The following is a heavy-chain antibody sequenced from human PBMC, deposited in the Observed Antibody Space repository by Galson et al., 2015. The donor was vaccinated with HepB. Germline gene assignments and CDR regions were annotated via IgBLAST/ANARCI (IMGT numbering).Heavy chain of an antibody. CDR3: ARDRYYYGSGTEFVY. D-gene: IGHD3-10*01. V-gene: IGHV3-7*03. J-gene: IGHJ4*02. CDR2: IKQDGSEK. Sequence: LRLSCAASGFTFSSYWMSWVRQAPGKGLEWVANIKQDGSEKYYVDSVKGRFTISRDNAKNSLYLQMNSLRAEDTAVYYCARDRYYYGSGTEFVYWGQGTLVTVSS. CDR1: GFTFSSYW.